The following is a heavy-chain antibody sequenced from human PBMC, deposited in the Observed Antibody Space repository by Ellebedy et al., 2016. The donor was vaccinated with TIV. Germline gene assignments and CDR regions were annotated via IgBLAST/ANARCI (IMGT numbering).Heavy chain of an antibody. Sequence: SETLSPTCTVSGGSISSYYWSWIRQPPGKGLEWIGYIYYSGSTNYNPSLKSRVTISVDTSKNQFSLKLSSVTAADTAVYYCASRYCSSTSCYPADAFDIWGQGTMVTVSS. J-gene: IGHJ3*02. CDR1: GGSISSYY. CDR2: IYYSGST. CDR3: ASRYCSSTSCYPADAFDI. V-gene: IGHV4-59*01. D-gene: IGHD2-2*01.